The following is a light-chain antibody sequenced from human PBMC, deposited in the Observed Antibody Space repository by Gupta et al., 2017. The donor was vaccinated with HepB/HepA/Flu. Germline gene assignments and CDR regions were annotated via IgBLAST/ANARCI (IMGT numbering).Light chain of an antibody. CDR2: EAS. Sequence: DIQMTQSPSTLSASVGDRVTITCRASQSVNNWLAWYQQNPGKAPKLLLYEASTLESGVPSRFSGSGSGTEFTLTISSLQPDDFATYYCQQDKSSPITFGQGTLMEIK. CDR3: QQDKSSPIT. V-gene: IGKV1-5*03. J-gene: IGKJ5*01. CDR1: QSVNNW.